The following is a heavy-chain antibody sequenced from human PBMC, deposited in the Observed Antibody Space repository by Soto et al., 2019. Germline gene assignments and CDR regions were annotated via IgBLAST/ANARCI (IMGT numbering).Heavy chain of an antibody. CDR1: GFSVSSNY. CDR2: IYSGGST. Sequence: GGSLRLSCAASGFSVSSNYMSWVRQAPGKGLEWVSVIYSGGSTYYADSVKGRFTISRDNSKNTLYLQMNSLRAEDTAVYYCARAGYSYGPYDYWGQGTLVTVSS. CDR3: ARAGYSYGPYDY. D-gene: IGHD5-18*01. V-gene: IGHV3-66*01. J-gene: IGHJ4*02.